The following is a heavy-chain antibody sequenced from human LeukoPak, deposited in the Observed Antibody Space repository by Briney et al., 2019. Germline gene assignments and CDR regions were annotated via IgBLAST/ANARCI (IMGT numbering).Heavy chain of an antibody. V-gene: IGHV4-59*01. CDR1: GGSISSYY. J-gene: IGHJ4*02. CDR3: AREGSGWYFDY. D-gene: IGHD6-19*01. CDR2: IYYSGST. Sequence: SETLSLTCTVSGGSISSYYWSWIRQPPGKGLEWIGYIYYSGSTNYNPSLKSRVTISVDTSKNQFSLKLSSVAAADTAVYYCAREGSGWYFDYWGQGTLVTVSS.